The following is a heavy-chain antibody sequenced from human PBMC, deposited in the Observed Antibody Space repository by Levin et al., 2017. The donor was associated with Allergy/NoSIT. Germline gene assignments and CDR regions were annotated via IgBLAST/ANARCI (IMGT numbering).Heavy chain of an antibody. J-gene: IGHJ6*03. CDR2: IGTAGDT. CDR3: ARGLVVPAAMPYYYYYYMDV. V-gene: IGHV3-13*04. D-gene: IGHD2-2*01. Sequence: GGSLRLSCAASGFTFSSYDMHWVRQATGKGLEWVSAIGTAGDTYYPGSVKGRFTISRENAKNSLYLQMNSLRAGDTAVYYCARGLVVPAAMPYYYYYYMDVWGKGTTVTVSS. CDR1: GFTFSSYD.